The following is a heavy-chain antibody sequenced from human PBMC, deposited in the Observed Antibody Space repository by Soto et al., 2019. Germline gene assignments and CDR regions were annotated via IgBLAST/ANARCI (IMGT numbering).Heavy chain of an antibody. CDR1: GYTFTSYY. V-gene: IGHV1-46*01. Sequence: QVQLVQSGAEVKKPGASVKVSCKASGYTFTSYYMHWVRQAPGQGLEWLGIIHPSGGSTSYAQKFQGRVTITRDTSTSTVYMELSSLRSEDTAVYYCARDQRRLGELSLFDYWGQGALVTVS. CDR3: ARDQRRLGELSLFDY. J-gene: IGHJ4*02. D-gene: IGHD3-16*02. CDR2: IHPSGGST.